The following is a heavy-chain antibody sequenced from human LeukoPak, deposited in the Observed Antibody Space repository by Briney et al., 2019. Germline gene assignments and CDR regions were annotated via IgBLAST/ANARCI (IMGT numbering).Heavy chain of an antibody. V-gene: IGHV1-18*04. CDR2: ISAYNGNT. Sequence: ASGKVSCRASGYTFTSYGISWVRQAPGQGLEWMGWISAYNGNTNYAQKLQGRVTMTTDTSTSTVYMELSSLRSEDTAVYYCAREGHASGNYFNGWFDPWGQGTLVTVSS. CDR3: AREGHASGNYFNGWFDP. CDR1: GYTFTSYG. J-gene: IGHJ5*02. D-gene: IGHD3-10*01.